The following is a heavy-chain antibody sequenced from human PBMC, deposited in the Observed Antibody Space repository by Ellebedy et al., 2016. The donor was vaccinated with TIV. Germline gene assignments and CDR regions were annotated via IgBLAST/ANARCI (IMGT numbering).Heavy chain of an antibody. Sequence: SETLSLTXAVYGGSFSGHYWSWIRQPPGKGLEWIGEVNYSGSTYYNPSLKSRVTISVDTSKNQFSLKLSSVTAADTAVYYCARDRGEGFGEPARDWFDPWGQGTLVTVSS. D-gene: IGHD3-10*01. J-gene: IGHJ5*02. CDR1: GGSFSGHY. V-gene: IGHV4-34*01. CDR2: VNYSGST. CDR3: ARDRGEGFGEPARDWFDP.